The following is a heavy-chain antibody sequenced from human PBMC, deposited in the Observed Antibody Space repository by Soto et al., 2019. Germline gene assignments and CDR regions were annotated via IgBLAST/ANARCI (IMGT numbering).Heavy chain of an antibody. D-gene: IGHD4-4*01. J-gene: IGHJ2*01. Sequence: QVQLVESGGGVVQPGRSLRLSCAASGFTFSSHAMHWVRQAPGKGLEWVAVISYDGSNKYYADSVKGRFTISRDNSKNTLYLQMNSLRAEDTAVYYCARALWRDDYNWGYFDLWGRGTLVTVSS. V-gene: IGHV3-30-3*01. CDR3: ARALWRDDYNWGYFDL. CDR2: ISYDGSNK. CDR1: GFTFSSHA.